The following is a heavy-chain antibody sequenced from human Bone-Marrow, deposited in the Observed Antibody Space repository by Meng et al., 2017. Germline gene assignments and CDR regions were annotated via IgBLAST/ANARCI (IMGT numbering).Heavy chain of an antibody. D-gene: IGHD3-10*01. Sequence: SLKISCAASGFTFDEYAMQWIRQAPGKGLEWVSGISWNSGTIGYADSVKGRFTISRDNAKNSLYLQMNSLRPEDTALYYCAKVEYKSGAYYFDYWGQGTLVTVDS. CDR2: ISWNSGTI. V-gene: IGHV3-9*01. CDR3: AKVEYKSGAYYFDY. CDR1: GFTFDEYA. J-gene: IGHJ4*02.